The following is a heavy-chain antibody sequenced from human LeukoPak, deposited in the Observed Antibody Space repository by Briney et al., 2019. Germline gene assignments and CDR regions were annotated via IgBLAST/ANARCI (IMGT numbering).Heavy chain of an antibody. V-gene: IGHV4-61*05. Sequence: SETLSLTCTVSGGSISSSSYYWGWIRQPPGKGLEWIGYIYYSGSTNYNPSLKSRVTISVDTSKNQFSLKLSSVTAADTAVYYCARLAGGIAVAHYWGQGTLVTVSS. CDR1: GGSISSSSYY. CDR3: ARLAGGIAVAHY. D-gene: IGHD6-19*01. J-gene: IGHJ4*02. CDR2: IYYSGST.